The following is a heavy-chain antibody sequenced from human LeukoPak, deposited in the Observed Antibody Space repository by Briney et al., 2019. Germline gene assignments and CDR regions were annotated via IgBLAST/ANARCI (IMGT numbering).Heavy chain of an antibody. CDR3: AVSNYYDSSGYYPHYGMDV. Sequence: GGSLRLSCAASGFTFSSYAMSWVRQAPGKGLEWVSAISGSGGSTYYADSVKGRFTISRDNSKNTLYLQMNSLRAEDTAVYYCAVSNYYDSSGYYPHYGMDVWGQGTTVTVSS. CDR1: GFTFSSYA. V-gene: IGHV3-23*01. J-gene: IGHJ6*02. CDR2: ISGSGGST. D-gene: IGHD3-22*01.